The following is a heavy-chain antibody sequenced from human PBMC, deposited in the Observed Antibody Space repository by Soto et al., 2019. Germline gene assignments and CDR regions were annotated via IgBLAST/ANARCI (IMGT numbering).Heavy chain of an antibody. CDR2: INQSGST. J-gene: IGHJ4*02. V-gene: IGHV4-34*01. D-gene: IGHD6-13*01. CDR1: GGSFSGYY. CDR3: ARTYSSSWSPFDH. Sequence: QVQLQQWGAGLLKPSETLSLTCAVYGGSFSGYYWSWIRPPPGKGLESIGEINQSGSTNSNPSLKRRVTISVDTSTNQFSLKLISVTAADTAVYYCARTYSSSWSPFDHWVQGTLVTVSS.